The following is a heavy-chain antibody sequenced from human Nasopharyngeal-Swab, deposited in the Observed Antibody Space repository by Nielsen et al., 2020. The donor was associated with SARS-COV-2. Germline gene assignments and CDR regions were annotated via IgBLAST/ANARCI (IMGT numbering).Heavy chain of an antibody. J-gene: IGHJ6*02. V-gene: IGHV5-51*01. CDR3: ARQEGYSSSWYYYYGMDV. Sequence: GESLKISCTGSGYSFTSYWIGWVRQMPGKGLEWMGIIYPGDSDTRYSPSFQGQVAISADKSISTAYLQWSSLKASDTAMYYCARQEGYSSSWYYYYGMDVWGQGTTVTVSS. CDR2: IYPGDSDT. D-gene: IGHD6-13*01. CDR1: GYSFTSYW.